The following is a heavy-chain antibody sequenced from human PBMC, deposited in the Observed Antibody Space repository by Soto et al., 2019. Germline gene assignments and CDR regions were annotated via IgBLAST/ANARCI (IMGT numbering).Heavy chain of an antibody. CDR2: IKSKTDGGTT. J-gene: IGHJ4*02. D-gene: IGHD3-22*01. CDR1: GFTFSNAW. V-gene: IGHV3-15*01. Sequence: GGSLRLSCAASGFTFSNAWMSWVRQAPGKGLEWVGRIKSKTDGGTTDYAAPVKGRFTISRDDSKNTLYLQMNSLKTEDTAVYYCTTDHDGYDSSGYYFWGQGTLVTVSS. CDR3: TTDHDGYDSSGYYF.